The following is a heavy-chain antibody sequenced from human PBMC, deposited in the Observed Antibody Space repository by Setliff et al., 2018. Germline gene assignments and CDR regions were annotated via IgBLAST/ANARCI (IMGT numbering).Heavy chain of an antibody. Sequence: SETLSLTCTVSGGSISSYYWSWIRQPPGKGLEWIGYIYYSGSTNYNPSLKSRVTISVDTSKNQFSLKLSAVTAADTAVYFCAREDGPNYYYYYMDIWGKGTTVTVSS. V-gene: IGHV4-59*12. CDR1: GGSISSYY. J-gene: IGHJ6*03. D-gene: IGHD2-8*01. CDR3: AREDGPNYYYYYMDI. CDR2: IYYSGST.